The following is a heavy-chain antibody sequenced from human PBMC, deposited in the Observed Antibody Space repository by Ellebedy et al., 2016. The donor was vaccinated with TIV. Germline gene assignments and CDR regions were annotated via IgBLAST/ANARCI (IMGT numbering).Heavy chain of an antibody. D-gene: IGHD3-3*02. Sequence: AASVKVSCKASGYTFTSYGISWVRQAPGQGLEWMGWISAYNGNTNYAQKLQGRVTMTRKNSISTAYMELSSLRSEDTAVYYCARGAFSNSFLFKYYYYGMDVWGQGTTVTVSS. CDR1: GYTFTSYG. V-gene: IGHV1-18*01. CDR2: ISAYNGNT. CDR3: ARGAFSNSFLFKYYYYGMDV. J-gene: IGHJ6*02.